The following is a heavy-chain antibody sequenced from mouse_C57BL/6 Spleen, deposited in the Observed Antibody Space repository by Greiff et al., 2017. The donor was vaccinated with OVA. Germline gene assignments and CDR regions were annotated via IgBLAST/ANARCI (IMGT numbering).Heavy chain of an antibody. J-gene: IGHJ4*01. CDR3: ARHGGYTYDYFYAMDY. Sequence: VQLVESGPGLVAPSQSLSITCTVSGFSLTSYGVHWVRQPPGKGLEWLVVIWSDGSTTYNSALKSRLSISKDNSKSQVFLKMNSLQTDDTAMYYCARHGGYTYDYFYAMDYWGQGTSVTVSS. D-gene: IGHD2-4*01. V-gene: IGHV2-6-1*01. CDR2: IWSDGST. CDR1: GFSLTSYG.